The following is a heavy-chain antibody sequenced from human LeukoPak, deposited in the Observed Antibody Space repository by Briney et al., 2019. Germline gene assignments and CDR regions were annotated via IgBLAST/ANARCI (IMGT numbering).Heavy chain of an antibody. V-gene: IGHV4-30-2*01. J-gene: IGHJ4*02. CDR3: ARGGSSGYPFDY. Sequence: SETLSLTCTVSGGSISSGGYYWSWIRQPPGKGLEWIGYIYHSGSTYYNPSLKSRVTISVDRSKNQFSLKLSSVTAADTAVYYCARGGSSGYPFDYWGQGTLVTVSS. CDR2: IYHSGST. D-gene: IGHD3-22*01. CDR1: GGSISSGGYY.